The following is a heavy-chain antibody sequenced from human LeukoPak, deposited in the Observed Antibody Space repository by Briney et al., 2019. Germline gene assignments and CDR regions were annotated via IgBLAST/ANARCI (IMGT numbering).Heavy chain of an antibody. CDR3: ASGYSYGYGGGSDY. V-gene: IGHV3-21*01. CDR1: GFTFSSYS. D-gene: IGHD5-18*01. Sequence: GRSLRLSCAASGFTFSSYSMNWVRQAPGKGLEWVSSISSSSSYIYYADSVKGRFTISRDNAKNSLYLQMNSLRAEDTAVYYCASGYSYGYGGGSDYWGQGTLVTVSS. J-gene: IGHJ4*02. CDR2: ISSSSSYI.